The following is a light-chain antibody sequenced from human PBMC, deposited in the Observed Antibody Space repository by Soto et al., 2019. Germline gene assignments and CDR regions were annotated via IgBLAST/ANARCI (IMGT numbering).Light chain of an antibody. Sequence: DIQMTQSPSSLSASVGDRVTITCRASQRISSYLNWYQQKPGKVPKLLIYAASSLQSGVPSRFSSSGSGTDFTITISSLQPEDFATYYCQQSYSAPRTFGQGTKVEIK. CDR1: QRISSY. V-gene: IGKV1-39*01. J-gene: IGKJ1*01. CDR2: AAS. CDR3: QQSYSAPRT.